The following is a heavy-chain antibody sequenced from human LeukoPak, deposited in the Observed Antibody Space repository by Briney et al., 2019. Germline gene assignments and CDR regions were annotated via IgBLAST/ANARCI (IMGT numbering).Heavy chain of an antibody. J-gene: IGHJ6*03. CDR3: ARGEPRFLYSEILERYSYGYFGYMDV. CDR1: GGSISSSSYY. CDR2: IYYSGST. V-gene: IGHV4-39*01. D-gene: IGHD5-18*01. Sequence: PSETLSLTCTVSGGSISSSSYYWGWIRQPPGKGLEWIGSIYYSGSTYYNPSLKSRVTISVDTSKSQFSLKLSSVTAADTAVYYCARGEPRFLYSEILERYSYGYFGYMDVWGKGTTVTVSS.